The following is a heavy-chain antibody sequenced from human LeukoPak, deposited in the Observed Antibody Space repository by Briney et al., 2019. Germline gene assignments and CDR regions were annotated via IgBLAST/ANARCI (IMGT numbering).Heavy chain of an antibody. J-gene: IGHJ4*02. D-gene: IGHD3-22*01. CDR3: ARESESGSGYYYYDY. CDR1: GVSISSYY. Sequence: SETLSLTCTVSGVSISSYYWSWIRQPPGKGLEWIGYIYYSGSTNYNPSLKSRVTISVDTSKNQFSLKLSSVTAADTAVYYCARESESGSGYYYYDYWGQGTLVTVSS. V-gene: IGHV4-59*01. CDR2: IYYSGST.